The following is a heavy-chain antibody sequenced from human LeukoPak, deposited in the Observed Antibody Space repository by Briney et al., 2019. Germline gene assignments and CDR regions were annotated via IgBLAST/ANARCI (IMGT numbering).Heavy chain of an antibody. CDR1: GGSISSYY. V-gene: IGHV4-59*08. CDR2: VYCSGST. J-gene: IGHJ4*02. CDR3: ARSIIGTRSKFDY. Sequence: PSETLSLTCTVSGGSISSYYWSWIRQPPGKGLEWIGYVYCSGSTKYHPSLKSRVTIPVDTAKNHFTLKLNSVTAADTAVYSCARSIIGTRSKFDYWGQGTLVSVSS. D-gene: IGHD1/OR15-1a*01.